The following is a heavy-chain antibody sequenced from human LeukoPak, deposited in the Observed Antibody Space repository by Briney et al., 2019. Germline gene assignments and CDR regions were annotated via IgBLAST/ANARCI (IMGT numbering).Heavy chain of an antibody. V-gene: IGHV3-30*01. CDR1: GFTFSSNA. CDR2: ISYDGSDK. CDR3: ARDGSNYDFDY. J-gene: IGHJ4*02. D-gene: IGHD3-22*01. Sequence: PGGSLRLSCAASGFTFSSNAMHWVRQAPGKGLEWVAVISYDGSDKYYADSVKGRFTISRDNSKNTLSLQMNSLRPEDTALYYCARDGSNYDFDYWGQGTLVTVSS.